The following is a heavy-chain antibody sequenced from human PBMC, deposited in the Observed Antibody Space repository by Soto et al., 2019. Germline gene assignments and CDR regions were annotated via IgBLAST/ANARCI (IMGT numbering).Heavy chain of an antibody. D-gene: IGHD6-19*01. CDR3: ATSPGYSSGWYYSYGMDV. V-gene: IGHV4-39*01. J-gene: IGHJ6*02. CDR1: GGSISSSSYY. Sequence: QLQLQESGPGLVKPSETLSLTCTVSGGSISSSSYYWGWIRQPPGKGLEWIGSIYYSGSTYYNPSLKSRVTISVDTSKNQFSLKLSSVTAADTAVYYCATSPGYSSGWYYSYGMDVWGQGTTVTVSS. CDR2: IYYSGST.